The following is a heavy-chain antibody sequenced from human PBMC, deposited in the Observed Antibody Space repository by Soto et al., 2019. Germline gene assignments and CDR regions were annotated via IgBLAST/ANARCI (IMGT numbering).Heavy chain of an antibody. Sequence: SVKVSCKASGCTFNSYPISCVRQAPGQGLEWMGGIIPILGTANYAQKFQGRVTITADESTSTAYMELSSLRSEDTALYYCSSLKLMYGDYYGRDVWGQGTTVTVSS. CDR3: SSLKLMYGDYYGRDV. CDR2: IIPILGTA. J-gene: IGHJ6*02. V-gene: IGHV1-69*13. D-gene: IGHD4-17*01. CDR1: GCTFNSYP.